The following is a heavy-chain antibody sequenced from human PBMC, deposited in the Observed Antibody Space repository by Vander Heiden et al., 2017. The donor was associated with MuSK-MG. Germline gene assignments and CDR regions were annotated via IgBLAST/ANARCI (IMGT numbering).Heavy chain of an antibody. CDR2: VSGSGSST. CDR3: ASCPRTGWCFDC. V-gene: IGHV3-23*01. D-gene: IGHD6-19*01. CDR1: GFPFSSSA. Sequence: EVQLLESGGGLVQPGGSLRLACQASGFPFSSSAISWGRQAPGMGLELGASVSGSGSSTNYADSVKGRFTISRDNSKNTLYLEMNSLRAEDTAVYYCASCPRTGWCFDCWGQGTLVTVSS. J-gene: IGHJ4*02.